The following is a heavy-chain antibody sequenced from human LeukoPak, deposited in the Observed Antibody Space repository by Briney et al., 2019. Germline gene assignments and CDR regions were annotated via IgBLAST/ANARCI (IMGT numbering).Heavy chain of an antibody. CDR1: GGSFSGYY. CDR3: ARGRYEGYCSSTSCYVIDY. V-gene: IGHV4-34*01. D-gene: IGHD2-2*01. CDR2: INHSGST. J-gene: IGHJ4*02. Sequence: PSETLSLTCAVYGGSFSGYYWSWIRQPPGKGLEWIGEINHSGSTNYNPSLKSRVTISVDTSKNQFSLKLSPVTAADTAVYYCARGRYEGYCSSTSCYVIDYWGQGTLVTVSS.